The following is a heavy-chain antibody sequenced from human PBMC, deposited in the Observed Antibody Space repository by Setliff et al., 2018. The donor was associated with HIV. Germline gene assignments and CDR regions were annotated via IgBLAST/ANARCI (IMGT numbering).Heavy chain of an antibody. CDR2: LNHSGNI. D-gene: IGHD6-25*01. J-gene: IGHJ3*02. CDR1: GETFNDYF. CDR3: AGDYVVYSSEPNFAFDI. V-gene: IGHV4-34*01. Sequence: SETLSLTCAVYGETFNDYFWTWIRQSPGKGLEWIGELNHSGNINQNPSLKSGFTLSVDTSKNQFSLKLSSVTAADTAVYYCAGDYVVYSSEPNFAFDIWGQGTMVTVSS.